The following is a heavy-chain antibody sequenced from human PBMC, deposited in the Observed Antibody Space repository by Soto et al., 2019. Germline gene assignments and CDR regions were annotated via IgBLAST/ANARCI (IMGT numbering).Heavy chain of an antibody. CDR3: ARGFGRFNY. D-gene: IGHD3-10*01. V-gene: IGHV3-48*03. Sequence: EVQLLESGGGLVQPGGSLRLSCGVSGFTFNDFEMNWVRQAPGKGLEWLAYIDGSGTTKKYADSVRGRFTISRDNPNNCLFLQMSSLSDADTAIYYCARGFGRFNYWGQGTLVSVSS. CDR2: IDGSGTTK. CDR1: GFTFNDFE. J-gene: IGHJ4*02.